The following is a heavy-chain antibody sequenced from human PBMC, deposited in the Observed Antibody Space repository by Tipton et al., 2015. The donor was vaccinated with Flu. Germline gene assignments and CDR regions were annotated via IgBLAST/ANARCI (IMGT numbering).Heavy chain of an antibody. CDR3: AADHYFGSGSYY. V-gene: IGHV4-61*02. CDR1: GGSITNDKYS. D-gene: IGHD3-10*01. J-gene: IGHJ4*02. CDR2: IYTSGST. Sequence: TLSLTCTVSGGSITNDKYSWSWIRQPAGKGLEWIGRIYTSGSTKYNPALQSRVTISVDTSKNQFSLRLSSVTAADTAVYFCAADHYFGSGSYYWGQGKMVTVSS.